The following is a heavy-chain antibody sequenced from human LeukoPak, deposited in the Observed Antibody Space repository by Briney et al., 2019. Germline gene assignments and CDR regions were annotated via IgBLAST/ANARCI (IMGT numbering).Heavy chain of an antibody. D-gene: IGHD3-3*01. J-gene: IGHJ4*02. CDR3: ARGERVNLWIFEGYDY. Sequence: PSQTLSLTCAISGDSVSSNSVAWNWIRQSPSRGLEWLGRTYYRSKWYNDYAVSVKSRITINPDTSKNQFSLQLNSVTPEDTAVYYCARGERVNLWIFEGYDYWGRGTLVTVSS. CDR2: TYYRSKWYN. V-gene: IGHV6-1*01. CDR1: GDSVSSNSVA.